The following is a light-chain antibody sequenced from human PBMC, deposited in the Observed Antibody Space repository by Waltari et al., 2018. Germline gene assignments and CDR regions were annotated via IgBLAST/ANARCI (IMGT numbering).Light chain of an antibody. CDR3: QQSYSIPWT. Sequence: DIQMTQSPSSLSASVGDRVTITCRASQTISSHLNWYQQKPGKAPKLLIYAASSLQSVVPSGFSGSGSGTDFTLTISSLQPEDFATYYCQQSYSIPWTFGQGTKVEVK. CDR1: QTISSH. CDR2: AAS. V-gene: IGKV1-39*01. J-gene: IGKJ1*01.